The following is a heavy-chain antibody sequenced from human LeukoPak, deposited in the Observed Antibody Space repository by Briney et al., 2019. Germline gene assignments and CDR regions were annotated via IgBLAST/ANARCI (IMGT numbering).Heavy chain of an antibody. Sequence: PSETLSLTCTVSGGSISSNSYYWGWIRQPPGKGLEWIGSIYYSGSPYYNPPLKSRVTISVDTSKNQFSLKVISVTAADTAVYYCARWRTARTGFDYWGQGTLVTVSS. CDR1: GGSISSNSYY. J-gene: IGHJ4*02. CDR3: ARWRTARTGFDY. D-gene: IGHD3/OR15-3a*01. CDR2: IYYSGSP. V-gene: IGHV4-39*01.